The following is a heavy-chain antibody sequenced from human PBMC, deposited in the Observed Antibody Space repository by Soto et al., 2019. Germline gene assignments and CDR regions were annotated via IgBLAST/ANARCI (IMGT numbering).Heavy chain of an antibody. V-gene: IGHV3-48*01. J-gene: IGHJ6*03. D-gene: IGHD3-10*01. CDR3: ARFRAGYYYYYMDV. Sequence: EVQLVESGGGLVQPGGSLRLSCAASGFTFSSYSMNWVRQAPGKGRGWVSYISSSSSTIYYADSVKGRFTISRDNAKDSLYLQLNSLRAEATAVYYCARFRAGYYYYYMDVWGQGTTVTVSS. CDR1: GFTFSSYS. CDR2: ISSSSSTI.